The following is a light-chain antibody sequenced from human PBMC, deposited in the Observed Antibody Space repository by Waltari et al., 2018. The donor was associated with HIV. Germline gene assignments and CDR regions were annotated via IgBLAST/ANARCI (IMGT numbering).Light chain of an antibody. Sequence: EVVMTQSPATLSVSPGQRVTLSCRASQNVSSDLAWLQQRPGQAPRLLIYDAMTRAAGIPARISGRGSGTEFNLTISSLQSEDVAIYYCQQYNNWPPWTFGQGTK. V-gene: IGKV3D-15*01. CDR1: QNVSSD. J-gene: IGKJ1*01. CDR3: QQYNNWPPWT. CDR2: DAM.